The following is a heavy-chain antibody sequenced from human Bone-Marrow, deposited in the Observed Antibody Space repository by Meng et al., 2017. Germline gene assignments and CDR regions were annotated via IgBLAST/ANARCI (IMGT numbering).Heavy chain of an antibody. J-gene: IGHJ4*02. V-gene: IGHV1-2*06. CDR2: INPNSGDT. CDR1: GGTFSSYA. CDR3: VRDENISLGKLFGDY. Sequence: ASVKVSCKASGGTFSSYAISWVRQAPGQGLEWLGHINPNSGDTLYAQKFQGRVSMTGDTSISTAYVELSSLRSDDTAVYYCVRDENISLGKLFGDYWGQGTMVTGSS. D-gene: IGHD2-21*01.